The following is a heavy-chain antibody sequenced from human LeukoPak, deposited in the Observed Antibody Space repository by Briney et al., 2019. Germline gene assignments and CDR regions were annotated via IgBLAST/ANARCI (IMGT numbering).Heavy chain of an antibody. D-gene: IGHD3-10*01. CDR2: FDPEDGET. Sequence: ASVKVSCKVSGYTLTELSMHWVRQAPGKGLEWMGGFDPEDGETIYAQKFQGRVTMTEDTSTDTAYMELSSLRSEDTAVYYCATYYYGSGSYSPWDYWGQGTLVTVSS. CDR1: GYTLTELS. J-gene: IGHJ4*02. V-gene: IGHV1-24*01. CDR3: ATYYYGSGSYSPWDY.